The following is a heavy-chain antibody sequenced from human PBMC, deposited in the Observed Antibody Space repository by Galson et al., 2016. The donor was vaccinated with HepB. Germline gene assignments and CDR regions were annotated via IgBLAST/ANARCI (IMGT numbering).Heavy chain of an antibody. J-gene: IGHJ4*02. CDR1: GGSISSSF. V-gene: IGHV4-59*12. Sequence: ETLSLTCPVSGGSISSSFWTWIRQPPGKPLEWIGYISYDGRTNYNPSLNSRVTISADTSNNQFSMRRTSMTAADTAVYYCASRPGVASVYYWVFDYWCQGALVTVSS. CDR3: ASRPGVASVYYWVFDY. D-gene: IGHD5/OR15-5a*01. CDR2: ISYDGRT.